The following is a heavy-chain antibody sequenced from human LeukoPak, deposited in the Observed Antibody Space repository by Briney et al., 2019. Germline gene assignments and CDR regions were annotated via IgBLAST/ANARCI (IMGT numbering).Heavy chain of an antibody. V-gene: IGHV4-31*03. D-gene: IGHD4-17*01. Sequence: PSETLSLTCTVSGGSISSGGYYWSWIRQHPGKGLEWIGYIYYSGSTYYNPSLKSRVTISVDTSKNQFSLKLSSVTAADTAVHYCARATVTSPFDYWGQGTLVTVSS. CDR3: ARATVTSPFDY. CDR1: GGSISSGGYY. CDR2: IYYSGST. J-gene: IGHJ4*02.